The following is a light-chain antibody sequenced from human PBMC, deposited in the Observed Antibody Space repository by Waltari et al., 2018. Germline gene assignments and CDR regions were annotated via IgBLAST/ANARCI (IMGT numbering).Light chain of an antibody. CDR1: QSVGRS. CDR2: GAS. J-gene: IGKJ1*01. V-gene: IGKV3-20*01. Sequence: EIVLTQSPGTLSLSPGERATLSCRASQSVGRSLAWYQQKPGQAPRLLIYGASIRATGIPDRCSGAGSGTDFSLTISRLEPEDFAAYHCQHYVRLPVTFGQGTKVEIK. CDR3: QHYVRLPVT.